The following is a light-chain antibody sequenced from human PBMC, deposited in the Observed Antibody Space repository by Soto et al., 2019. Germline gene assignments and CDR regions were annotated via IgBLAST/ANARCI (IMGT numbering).Light chain of an antibody. Sequence: EVVMTQSQATLSVSPGERATLSCRASQSVSSNLAWYQQKPGQAPRLLIYGASTRATGIPARFSGSGSGTEFTLTISSLQSEDFAVYYCQQYNNWPLTFGQGTKVDIK. CDR3: QQYNNWPLT. CDR2: GAS. CDR1: QSVSSN. J-gene: IGKJ1*01. V-gene: IGKV3-15*01.